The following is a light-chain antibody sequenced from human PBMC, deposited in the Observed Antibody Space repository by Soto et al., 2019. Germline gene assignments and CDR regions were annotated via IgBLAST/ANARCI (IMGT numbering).Light chain of an antibody. J-gene: IGLJ1*01. Sequence: QSVLTQTPSVSGTPGQRVNISCSGSSSNIGRNYVYWYHQFPGTAPTLLIYRDNERPSGVPDQCSCSTSSTSASLAISGLRSGDEADYYCSTWDESIGGHVFGAGTKVTVL. CDR1: SSNIGRNY. V-gene: IGLV1-47*01. CDR2: RDN. CDR3: STWDESIGGHV.